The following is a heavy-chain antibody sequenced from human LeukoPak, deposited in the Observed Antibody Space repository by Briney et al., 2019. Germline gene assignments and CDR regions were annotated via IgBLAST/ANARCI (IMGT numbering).Heavy chain of an antibody. D-gene: IGHD3-22*01. CDR1: GFIFSSYA. CDR2: LIGSGSTT. CDR3: AKDTRYYDTSGYYRLAY. V-gene: IGHV3-23*01. Sequence: GSLRLSCAASGFIFSSYAMSWVRQAPGRGLEWVSSLIGSGSTTYYADSVKGRFTISRDSSKNTLYLQMNSLRAEDTAVYYCAKDTRYYDTSGYYRLAYGGQGTLVTASS. J-gene: IGHJ4*02.